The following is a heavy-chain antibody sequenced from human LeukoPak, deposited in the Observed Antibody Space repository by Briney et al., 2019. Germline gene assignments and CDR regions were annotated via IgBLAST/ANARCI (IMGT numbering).Heavy chain of an antibody. V-gene: IGHV1-58*02. CDR3: AADRRGYSYGFDY. D-gene: IGHD5-18*01. J-gene: IGHJ4*02. Sequence: SVKVSCKASGFTFTSSAMQWVRQARGQRLEWIGWIVVGSGNTNYAQKFQERVTITRDMSTSTAYMELSSLRSEDTAVYYCAADRRGYSYGFDYWGQGTLVTVSS. CDR1: GFTFTSSA. CDR2: IVVGSGNT.